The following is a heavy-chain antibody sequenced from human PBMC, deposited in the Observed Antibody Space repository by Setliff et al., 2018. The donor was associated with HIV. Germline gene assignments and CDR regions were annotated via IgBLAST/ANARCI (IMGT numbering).Heavy chain of an antibody. J-gene: IGHJ4*01. Sequence: PSETLSLTCAVYGGSFSGYYWTWIRQSPGKGLDWIGKVNYKGSSIYNPSLRNRTTISVDTSKNQFSLKLSSVYDADTAAYYCATGLIMAPDYWGHGSLVTVSS. V-gene: IGHV4-34*01. D-gene: IGHD2-8*01. CDR3: ATGLIMAPDY. CDR1: GGSFSGYY. CDR2: VNYKGSS.